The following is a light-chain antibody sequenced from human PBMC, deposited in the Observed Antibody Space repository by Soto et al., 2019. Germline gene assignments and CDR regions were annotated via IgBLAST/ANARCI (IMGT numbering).Light chain of an antibody. CDR3: QTWGTGIRV. CDR2: LNSDGSH. J-gene: IGLJ3*02. CDR1: SGHSSYA. V-gene: IGLV4-69*01. Sequence: QPVLTQSPSASASLGASVKLTCTLSSGHSSYAVAGHQQQPEKGPRYLMKLNSDGSHSKGDGLPDRCSGSSSGAERYLTISRIQSEDEAAYDCQTWGTGIRVFGGGTQLTVL.